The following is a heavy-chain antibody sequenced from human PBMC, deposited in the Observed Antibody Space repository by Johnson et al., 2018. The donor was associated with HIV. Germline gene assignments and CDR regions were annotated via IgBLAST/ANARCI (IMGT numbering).Heavy chain of an antibody. CDR1: GFTFSSYG. CDR3: ARDRRGHLSWSSDAFDI. CDR2: ISYDGSNK. J-gene: IGHJ3*02. D-gene: IGHD6-13*01. Sequence: QMQLVESGGGVVQPGRSLRLSCAASGFTFSSYGMHWVRQAPGKGLEWVAIISYDGSNKHYADSVKGRFTISRDNSKNTLYLQMNSLRAEDTAVYYCARDRRGHLSWSSDAFDIWGQGTMVTVSS. V-gene: IGHV3-30*03.